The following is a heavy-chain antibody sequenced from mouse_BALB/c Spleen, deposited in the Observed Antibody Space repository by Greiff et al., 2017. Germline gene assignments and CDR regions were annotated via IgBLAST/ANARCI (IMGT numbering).Heavy chain of an antibody. J-gene: IGHJ4*01. Sequence: DVKLVESGGGLVKPGGSLKLSCAASGFTFSSYAMSWVRQSPEKRLEWVAEISSGGSYTYYPDTVTGRFTISRDNAKNTLYLEMSSLRSEDTAMYYCARGLDTVGYAMDYWGQGTSVTVSS. CDR1: GFTFSSYA. V-gene: IGHV5-9-4*01. CDR2: ISSGGSYT. D-gene: IGHD1-1*01. CDR3: ARGLDTVGYAMDY.